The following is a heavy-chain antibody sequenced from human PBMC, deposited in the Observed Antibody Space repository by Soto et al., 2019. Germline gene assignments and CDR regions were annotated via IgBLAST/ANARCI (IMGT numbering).Heavy chain of an antibody. CDR1: GGSISSSSYY. D-gene: IGHD3-3*01. J-gene: IGHJ5*02. V-gene: IGHV4-39*01. CDR2: IYYSGST. Sequence: SETLSLTCTVSGGSISSSSYYWGWIRQPPGKGLEWIGSIYYSGSTYYNPSLKSRVTISVDTSKNQFSLKLSSVTAADTAVYSCASPPPPFLESYVGFDPWGQGTLVTVSS. CDR3: ASPPPPFLESYVGFDP.